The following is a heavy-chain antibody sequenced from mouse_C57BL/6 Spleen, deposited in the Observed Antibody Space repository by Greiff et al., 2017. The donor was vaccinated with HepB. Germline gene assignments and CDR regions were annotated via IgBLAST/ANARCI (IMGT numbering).Heavy chain of an antibody. Sequence: EVMLVESGGGLVKPGGSLKLSCAASGFTFSSYAMSWVRQTPEKRLEWVATISDGGSYTYYPDNVKGRFTISRDNAKNNLYLQMSHLKSEDTAMYYCARVYSRAMDYWGQGTSVTVSS. CDR1: GFTFSSYA. J-gene: IGHJ4*01. D-gene: IGHD2-1*01. CDR3: ARVYSRAMDY. CDR2: ISDGGSYT. V-gene: IGHV5-4*03.